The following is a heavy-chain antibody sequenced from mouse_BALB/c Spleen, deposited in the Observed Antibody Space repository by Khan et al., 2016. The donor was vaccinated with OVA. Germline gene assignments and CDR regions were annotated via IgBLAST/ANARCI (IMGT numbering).Heavy chain of an antibody. CDR2: ISTYYGDA. V-gene: IGHV1S137*01. Sequence: QVQLQQSGAELVRPGVSVKISCKGSGYTFTDYPMHWVKQSHAKSLEWIGVISTYYGDASYNQKFKGKATMTVDKSSSTAYMELARLTSEDSAIYYCARGSGFAYWGQGTLVTVSA. CDR1: GYTFTDYP. CDR3: ARGSGFAY. J-gene: IGHJ3*01.